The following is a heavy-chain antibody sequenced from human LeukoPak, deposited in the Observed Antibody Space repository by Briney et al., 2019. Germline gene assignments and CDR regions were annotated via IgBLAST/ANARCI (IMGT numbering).Heavy chain of an antibody. CDR1: GYTFTGYY. Sequence: ASVKVSCKASGYTFTGYYMHWVRQAPGQGLEWMGWINPNSGGTNHAQKFQGRVTMTRDTSISTAYMELSRLRSDDTAVYYCARVGYDILTGYYPAYYYYGMDVWGQGTTVTVSS. J-gene: IGHJ6*02. D-gene: IGHD3-9*01. V-gene: IGHV1-2*02. CDR2: INPNSGGT. CDR3: ARVGYDILTGYYPAYYYYGMDV.